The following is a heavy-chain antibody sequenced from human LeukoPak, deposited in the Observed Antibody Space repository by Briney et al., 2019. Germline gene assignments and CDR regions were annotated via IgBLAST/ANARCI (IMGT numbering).Heavy chain of an antibody. CDR1: GGSFSGYY. CDR3: ASWAAAGDYFDY. V-gene: IGHV4-34*01. J-gene: IGHJ4*02. D-gene: IGHD6-13*01. Sequence: SETLSLTCAVYGGSFSGYYWSWIRQPPGKGLEWIGEINHSGSTNYNPSLKSRVTISVDTSKNQFSLKLGSVTAADTAVYYCASWAAAGDYFDYWGQGTLVTVSS. CDR2: INHSGST.